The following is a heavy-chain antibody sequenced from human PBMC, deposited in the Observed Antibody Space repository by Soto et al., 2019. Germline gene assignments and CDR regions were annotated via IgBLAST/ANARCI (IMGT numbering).Heavy chain of an antibody. CDR1: GFTFSSYW. CDR3: ARRTYYDILTGYPTRYYGMDV. CDR2: INSDGSST. J-gene: IGHJ6*02. Sequence: GGSLRLSCAASGFTFSSYWMHWVRQAPGKGLVWVSRINSDGSSTSYADSVKGRFTISRDNAKNTLYLQMNSLRAEDTAVYYCARRTYYDILTGYPTRYYGMDVWGQGTTVTVSS. D-gene: IGHD3-9*01. V-gene: IGHV3-74*01.